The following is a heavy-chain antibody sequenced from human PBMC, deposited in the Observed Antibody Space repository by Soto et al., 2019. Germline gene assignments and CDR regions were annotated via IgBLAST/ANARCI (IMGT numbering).Heavy chain of an antibody. V-gene: IGHV3-48*03. J-gene: IGHJ3*02. D-gene: IGHD6-19*01. Sequence: HLGGSLRLSCAASGFTFSSYEMNWVRQAPGKGLEWVSYISSSGSTIYFADSVKGQFTISRDNAKNSLYLQMNSLRAEDTAVYYCARKGIAVAGIAFDIWGQGTMVTVSS. CDR2: ISSSGSTI. CDR3: ARKGIAVAGIAFDI. CDR1: GFTFSSYE.